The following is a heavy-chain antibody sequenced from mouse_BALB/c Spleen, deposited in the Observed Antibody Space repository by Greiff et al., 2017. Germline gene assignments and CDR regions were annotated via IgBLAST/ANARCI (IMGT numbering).Heavy chain of an antibody. CDR2: ISYSGST. J-gene: IGHJ4*01. D-gene: IGHD1-2*01. CDR3: ARYNYGDGGDAMDY. Sequence: VQLKESGPSLVKPSQTLSLTCSVTGDSITSGYWNWIRKFPGNKLEYMGYISYSGSTYYNPSLKSRISITRETSKYQYYLQLNSVTTEDTATYYCARYNYGDGGDAMDYWGQGTSVTVSS. V-gene: IGHV3-8*02. CDR1: GDSITSGY.